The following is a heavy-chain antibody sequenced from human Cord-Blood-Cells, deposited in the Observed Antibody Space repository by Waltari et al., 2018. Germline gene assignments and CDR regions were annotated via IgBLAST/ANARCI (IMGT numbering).Heavy chain of an antibody. D-gene: IGHD4-4*01. J-gene: IGHJ6*02. V-gene: IGHV1-24*01. Sequence: QVQLVQSGAEVKKPGASVKVSCKVSGYTLTELSMHWVRQAPGKGLEWMGGFDPEDGKTIYAQKFQCRVTMTAETSTETAYMELSSLRSEDTAVYYCATGDYSNYYYYGRDVWGQGTTVTVSS. CDR3: ATGDYSNYYYYGRDV. CDR1: GYTLTELS. CDR2: FDPEDGKT.